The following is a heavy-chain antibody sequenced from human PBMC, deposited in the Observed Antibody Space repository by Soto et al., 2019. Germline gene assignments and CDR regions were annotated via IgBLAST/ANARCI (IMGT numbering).Heavy chain of an antibody. CDR1: GYTFTSYA. V-gene: IGHV1-3*01. D-gene: IGHD6-19*01. CDR3: ARDLFVSGSSGWSNWFDP. Sequence: QVQLVQSGAEVKNPGASVKVSCKASGYTFTSYAMHWVRQAPGQRLEWMGWINAGNGNTKYSQKFQGRVTITRDTSASTAYMELSSLRSEDTAVYYCARDLFVSGSSGWSNWFDPWGQGTLVTVSS. CDR2: INAGNGNT. J-gene: IGHJ5*02.